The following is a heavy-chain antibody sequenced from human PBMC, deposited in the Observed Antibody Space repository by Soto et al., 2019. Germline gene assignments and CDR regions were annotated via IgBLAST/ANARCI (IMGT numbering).Heavy chain of an antibody. J-gene: IGHJ4*02. CDR2: LSGSDGKT. CDR1: GFSFSSFV. Sequence: EVQLLESGGRLVQPGGSLRLSCATSGFSFSSFVMSWVRQAPGKGLEWVSSLSGSDGKTYYADSVKVRFSMSTDTSKSTLSLEMNSLRDEDTAVYYCARWSFLDHWGQGTRVTVS. CDR3: ARWSFLDH. V-gene: IGHV3-23*01. D-gene: IGHD1-26*01.